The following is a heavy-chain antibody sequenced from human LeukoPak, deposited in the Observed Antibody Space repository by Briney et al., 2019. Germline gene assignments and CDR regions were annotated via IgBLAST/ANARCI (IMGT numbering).Heavy chain of an antibody. J-gene: IGHJ4*02. Sequence: PGGPLRLSCAASGFTFSAYEMNWVRQAPGKGLEWLSYISGSGDTIYYAESVKGRFTISRDNAKNSLYLQMSSLRAEDTAVYYCVSAYGGLLDYWGQGTLVTVSS. CDR1: GFTFSAYE. CDR3: VSAYGGLLDY. V-gene: IGHV3-48*03. D-gene: IGHD3-16*01. CDR2: ISGSGDTI.